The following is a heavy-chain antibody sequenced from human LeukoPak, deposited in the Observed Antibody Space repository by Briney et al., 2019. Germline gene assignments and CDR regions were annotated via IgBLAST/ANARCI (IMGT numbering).Heavy chain of an antibody. V-gene: IGHV1-46*02. CDR2: INPSGGST. CDR3: ASLGNYYDSSGYFNY. CDR1: GYSENFYG. Sequence: ASVKVSCKTSGYSENFYGITWVRQAPGQGLEWMGIINPSGGSTSYAQKFQGRVTMTRDMSTSTVYMELSSLRSEDTAVYYCASLGNYYDSSGYFNYWGQGTLVTVSS. D-gene: IGHD3-22*01. J-gene: IGHJ4*02.